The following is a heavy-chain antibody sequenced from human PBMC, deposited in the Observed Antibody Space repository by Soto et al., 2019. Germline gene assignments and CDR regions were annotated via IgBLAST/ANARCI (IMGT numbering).Heavy chain of an antibody. J-gene: IGHJ4*02. CDR1: GFTFSSYG. V-gene: IGHV3-23*01. Sequence: GGSLRLSCAASGFTFSSYGMTWVRQAPGKGLEWVSFSSATGAGTYYADSVKGRFTISRDNSKNTLYLQMTSLRADDTAVYYCAKDRRAGGNYGFYSDFWGQGALITVSS. CDR2: SSATGAGT. D-gene: IGHD1-7*01. CDR3: AKDRRAGGNYGFYSDF.